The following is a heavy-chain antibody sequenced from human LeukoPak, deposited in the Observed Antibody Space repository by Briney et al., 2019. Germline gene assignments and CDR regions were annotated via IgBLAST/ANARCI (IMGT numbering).Heavy chain of an antibody. CDR2: IYYSGST. CDR1: DDSITIYY. CDR3: ARLTGYSSESWFDP. D-gene: IGHD3-9*01. J-gene: IGHJ5*02. Sequence: SETLSLTCTVSDDSITIYYWTWIRQPPGKGLEWIGYIYYSGSTNYNPSLKSRVTISVHTSKNQFSLKLSSVTAADTAVYYCARLTGYSSESWFDPWGQGTLVTVSS. V-gene: IGHV4-59*01.